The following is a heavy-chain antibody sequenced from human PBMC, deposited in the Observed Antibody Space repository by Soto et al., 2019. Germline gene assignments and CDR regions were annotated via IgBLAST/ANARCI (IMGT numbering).Heavy chain of an antibody. CDR3: ATGFGVVTYYFDY. CDR2: FDPEDGET. J-gene: IGHJ4*02. Sequence: GASVKVSCKVSGYTLTVLSMHWVRQAPGKGLEWMGGFDPEDGETIYAQKFQGRVTMTEDTSTDTAYMELSSLRSEDTAVYYCATGFGVVTYYFDYWGQGTLVTVSS. CDR1: GYTLTVLS. V-gene: IGHV1-24*01. D-gene: IGHD3-3*01.